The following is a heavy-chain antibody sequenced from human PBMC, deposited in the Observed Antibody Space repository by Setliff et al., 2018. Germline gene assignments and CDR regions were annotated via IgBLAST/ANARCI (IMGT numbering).Heavy chain of an antibody. CDR3: ARDLSTTVMTRSWYYFDY. V-gene: IGHV1-18*01. Sequence: GASVKVSCKASGYTFATYGISWVRQAPGQGLEWMGWISPYNSNTNYAQNFQGRVTMTTDTSTSTAYMELRSLRSDDTAMYYCARDLSTTVMTRSWYYFDYWGQGTSVTVSS. CDR1: GYTFATYG. J-gene: IGHJ4*02. D-gene: IGHD4-17*01. CDR2: ISPYNSNT.